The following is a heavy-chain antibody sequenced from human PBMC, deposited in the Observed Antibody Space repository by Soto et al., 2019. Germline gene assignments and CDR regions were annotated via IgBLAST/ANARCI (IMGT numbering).Heavy chain of an antibody. Sequence: QVQLQESGPGLVKPSGTLSLTCAVSGGSISSSNWWSWVRQPPGKGLEWIGEIYHSGDTNYSPSLKRRVTISVDNSKNQFSLKLSSLTAADTAVYYCAGALVCGTPLFFDYGGQGILVTFSS. CDR2: IYHSGDT. D-gene: IGHD2-15*01. J-gene: IGHJ4*02. CDR1: GGSISSSNW. V-gene: IGHV4-4*02. CDR3: AGALVCGTPLFFDY.